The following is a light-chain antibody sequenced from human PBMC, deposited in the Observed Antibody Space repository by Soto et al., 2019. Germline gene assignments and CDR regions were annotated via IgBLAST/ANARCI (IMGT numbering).Light chain of an antibody. CDR2: AAS. CDR1: QSVSSN. V-gene: IGKV3-15*01. Sequence: EIVMTQSPATLSVSPGERATLSCRASQSVSSNLAWYQQKPGQAPRLLIYAASTRATGVPARFSDSGSGTEFTLIISSLQSEDFGVYYCQQHDTLLTFGGGTKVEIK. J-gene: IGKJ4*01. CDR3: QQHDTLLT.